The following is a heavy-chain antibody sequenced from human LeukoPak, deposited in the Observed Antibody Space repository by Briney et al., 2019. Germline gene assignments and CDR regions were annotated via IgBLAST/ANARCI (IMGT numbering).Heavy chain of an antibody. J-gene: IGHJ4*02. CDR2: ISSSGSTI. CDR1: GFTFSSYE. Sequence: PGGSLRLSCAASGFTFSSYEMNWVRQAPGKGLEGVSYISSSGSTIHYADSVKGRFTISRDNAKNSLYLQMNSLRAEDTAVYYCASSWGYYFDYWGQGTLVTVSS. CDR3: ASSWGYYFDY. V-gene: IGHV3-48*03. D-gene: IGHD3-16*01.